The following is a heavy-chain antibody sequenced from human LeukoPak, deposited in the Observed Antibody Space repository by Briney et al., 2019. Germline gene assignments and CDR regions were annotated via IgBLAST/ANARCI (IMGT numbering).Heavy chain of an antibody. J-gene: IGHJ1*01. CDR1: GFSLSSSGVG. CDR2: VYWNDDE. CDR3: VHDLVGTEGFHH. V-gene: IGHV2-5*04. Sequence: SGPTLVKPTQTLTLTCTFSGFSLSSSGVGVAWDRQPSGKALEWLALVYWNDDEHYSSSLKSRLTITKDTSKNQVVLTMTNMEPVDTGTYYCVHDLVGTEGFHHWGQGTLVTVSS. D-gene: IGHD2-2*01.